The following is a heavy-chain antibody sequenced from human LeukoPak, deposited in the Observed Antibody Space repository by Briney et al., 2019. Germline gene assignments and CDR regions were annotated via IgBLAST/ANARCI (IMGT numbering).Heavy chain of an antibody. D-gene: IGHD6-13*01. J-gene: IGHJ3*02. V-gene: IGHV4-59*01. CDR1: GGSISSYY. CDR3: ARGPSQQLVFVYAFDI. CDR2: TYYSGST. Sequence: SETLSLTCTVSGGSISSYYWSWIRQPPGKGLEWIGYTYYSGSTNYNPSLKSRVTISVDTSKNQFSLKLSSVTAADTAVYYCARGPSQQLVFVYAFDIWGQGTMVTVSS.